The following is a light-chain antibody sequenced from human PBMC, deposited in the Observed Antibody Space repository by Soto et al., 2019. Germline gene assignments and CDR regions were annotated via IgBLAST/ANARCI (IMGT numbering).Light chain of an antibody. J-gene: IGKJ2*01. V-gene: IGKV3-11*01. Sequence: EIVLTQSPATLSLSPGERATLSCRASQSVSSYLAWYQQKPGQAPRLLIYDASNRATGIPARFSGSGSGTDLTLTISSLEPEDFAAYYCQQRSNWYTFGQGTKLEIK. CDR2: DAS. CDR3: QQRSNWYT. CDR1: QSVSSY.